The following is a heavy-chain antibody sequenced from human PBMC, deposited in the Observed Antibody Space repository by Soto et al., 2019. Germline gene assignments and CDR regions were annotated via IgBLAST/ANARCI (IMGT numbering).Heavy chain of an antibody. CDR1: GVSISNSSYY. CDR2: IYYSGIT. CDR3: ARHGSN. Sequence: XETLSLTCTVSGVSISNSSYYWGWIRRPPGKGLEWIGTIYYSGITYYNPSLKSRVTISVDTSKNQFSLKLTSVTAADTAVYYCARHGSNWGQGTLVTVSS. V-gene: IGHV4-39*01. J-gene: IGHJ4*02.